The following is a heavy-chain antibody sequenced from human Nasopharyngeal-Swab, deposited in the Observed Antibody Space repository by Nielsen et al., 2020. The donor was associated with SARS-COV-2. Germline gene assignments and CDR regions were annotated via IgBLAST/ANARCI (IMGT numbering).Heavy chain of an antibody. CDR1: GFTFSSYA. D-gene: IGHD4-17*01. V-gene: IGHV3-30-3*01. CDR3: ARDAPAHYGAFY. J-gene: IGHJ4*02. CDR2: ISYDGSNK. Sequence: GGSLRLSCAASGFTFSSYAMHWVRQAPGKGLEWVAVISYDGSNKYYADSVKGRFTISRDNSKNTLYLQMNSLRAEDTAVYYCARDAPAHYGAFYWGRGTLVTISS.